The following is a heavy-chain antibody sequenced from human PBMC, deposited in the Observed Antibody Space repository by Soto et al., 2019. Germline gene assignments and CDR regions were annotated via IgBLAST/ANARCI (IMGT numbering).Heavy chain of an antibody. D-gene: IGHD3-3*01. J-gene: IGHJ5*02. CDR1: GFTLSSYA. V-gene: IGHV3-64D*06. CDR2: ISSSGGST. Sequence: PGGSLRLSCSASGFTLSSYAMHWVRQAPGKGLEYVSSISSSGGSTNYADSVKGRFTIPRDNSGNTLYIQMRSLRVEDTAVYYCVRSGTTHPLRHLAGVYYKWFDPWGQGTLVTVSS. CDR3: VRSGTTHPLRHLAGVYYKWFDP.